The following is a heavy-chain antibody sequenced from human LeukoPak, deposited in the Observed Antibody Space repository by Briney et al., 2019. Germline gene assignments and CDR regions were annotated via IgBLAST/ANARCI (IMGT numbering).Heavy chain of an antibody. CDR2: IYYIGGT. J-gene: IGHJ3*02. CDR3: ARELAVARGNAFDI. V-gene: IGHV4-31*03. D-gene: IGHD6-19*01. CDR1: GASISTDPYY. Sequence: KPSQTLSLTCSVSGASISTDPYYWSWIRQLPGMGLEWIGYIYYIGGTDYNPSFKSRAAISVDTSRNQFYLELSSVTAADTAFYYCARELAVARGNAFDIWGQGTMVTVSS.